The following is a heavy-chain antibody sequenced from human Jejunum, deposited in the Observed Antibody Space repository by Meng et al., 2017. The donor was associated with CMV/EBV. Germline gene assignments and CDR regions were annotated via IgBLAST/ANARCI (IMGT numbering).Heavy chain of an antibody. Sequence: FNTYSMNWVRQAPGKGLEWIAYISSNSNSLLYADSVRGRFSISRDNAKNSLSLDMNSLTAEDTAVYYCARLSAAGNYFYYYGSDGWGPGTRVTVSS. CDR2: ISSNSNSL. CDR1: FNTYS. J-gene: IGHJ6*02. D-gene: IGHD6-13*01. CDR3: ARLSAAGNYFYYYGSDG. V-gene: IGHV3-48*04.